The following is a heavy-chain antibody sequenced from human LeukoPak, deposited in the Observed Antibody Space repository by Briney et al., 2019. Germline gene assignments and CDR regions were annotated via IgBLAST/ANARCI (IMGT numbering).Heavy chain of an antibody. CDR3: ARHVRGSYKFFDY. CDR1: GGSISSYY. D-gene: IGHD1-26*01. V-gene: IGHV4-59*08. CDR2: IYYSGST. Sequence: SETLSLTCIVSGGSISSYYWSWIRQPPGKGLEWIGYIYYSGSTNYNPSLKSRVTISVDTSKNQFSLKLSSVTAADTAVYYCARHVRGSYKFFDYWGQGTLVTVSS. J-gene: IGHJ4*02.